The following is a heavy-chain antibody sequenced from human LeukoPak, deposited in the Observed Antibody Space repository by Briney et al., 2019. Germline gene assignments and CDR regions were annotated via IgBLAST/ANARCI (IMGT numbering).Heavy chain of an antibody. Sequence: ASVKVSCKASGYTFTSYGISWVRQAPGQGLEWMRWISAYNGNTNYAQKLQGRVTMTTDTSTSTAYMELRSLRSEDTAVYYCASLDILTGNFDYWGQGTLVTVSS. CDR3: ASLDILTGNFDY. CDR1: GYTFTSYG. V-gene: IGHV1-18*01. J-gene: IGHJ4*02. CDR2: ISAYNGNT. D-gene: IGHD3-9*01.